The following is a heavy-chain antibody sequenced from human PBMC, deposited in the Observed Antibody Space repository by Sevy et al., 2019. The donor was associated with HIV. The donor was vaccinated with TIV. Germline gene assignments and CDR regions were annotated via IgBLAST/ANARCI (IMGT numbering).Heavy chain of an antibody. CDR3: AKDLHPPGPVRGTNFDY. Sequence: GGSLRLSCAASGFTFSSYIMNWVRQAPGMGLEWVSSISSGGDYIYYTNSVKGRFTISRDNSKNTLYLQMNDMRTEDTAVYYCAKDLHPPGPVRGTNFDYWGRGTLVTVSS. CDR2: ISSGGDYI. CDR1: GFTFSSYI. V-gene: IGHV3-21*01. J-gene: IGHJ4*02. D-gene: IGHD1-1*01.